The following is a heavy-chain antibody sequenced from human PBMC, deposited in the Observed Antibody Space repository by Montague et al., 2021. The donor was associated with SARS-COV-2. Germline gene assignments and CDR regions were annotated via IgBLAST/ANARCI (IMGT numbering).Heavy chain of an antibody. Sequence: NYNPSLTSRVTMSVDTSKNQFSLKVNSVTAADTAVYYCARHYSATLPAVYWGQGTLVTVSS. V-gene: IGHV4-59*08. CDR3: ARHYSATLPAVY. J-gene: IGHJ4*02. D-gene: IGHD2-15*01.